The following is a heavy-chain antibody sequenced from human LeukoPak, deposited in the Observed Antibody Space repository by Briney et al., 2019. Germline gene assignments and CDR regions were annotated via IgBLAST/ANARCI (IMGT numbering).Heavy chain of an antibody. J-gene: IGHJ6*02. CDR1: GYTFSTFW. CDR2: IYPGDSET. D-gene: IGHD4-17*01. V-gene: IGHV5-51*01. CDR3: ARHKNSLRDSLRSYYYGMDV. Sequence: GESLKISCKASGYTFSTFWIAWVRQVPGKGLEWMGIIYPGDSETRYSPSFQGQVAISADKSISTAYLQWSSLKASDSGLYFCARHKNSLRDSLRSYYYGMDVWGQGTTVTVSS.